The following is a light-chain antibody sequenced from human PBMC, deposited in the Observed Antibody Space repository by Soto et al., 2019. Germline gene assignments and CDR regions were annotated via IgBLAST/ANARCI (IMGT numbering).Light chain of an antibody. Sequence: DVVLTQSPLALPVTLGQPASISCRSSQSFVHSDGNTYLHWFQQSPGQSPRRLIYRVSTRDSAVADRFSGGGSGTDFTLKISRVEAEDVGVYYCMEGTYWPTTFGQGTKLEIK. J-gene: IGKJ2*01. V-gene: IGKV2-30*02. CDR2: RVS. CDR1: QSFVHSDGNTY. CDR3: MEGTYWPTT.